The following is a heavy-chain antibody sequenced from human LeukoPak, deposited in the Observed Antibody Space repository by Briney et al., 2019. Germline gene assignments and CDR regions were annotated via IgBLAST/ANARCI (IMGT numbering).Heavy chain of an antibody. J-gene: IGHJ3*02. V-gene: IGHV1-2*02. CDR1: GYTFTGYY. CDR2: INPNSGGT. CDR3: ARDLRVRATDAFDI. Sequence: ASVKVSCKASGYTFTGYYMHWVRQAPGQGLEWMGWINPNSGGTNYAQKFQGRVTMTRDTSISTAYTELSRLRSDDTAVYYCARDLRVRATDAFDIWGQGTMVTVSS. D-gene: IGHD3-10*01.